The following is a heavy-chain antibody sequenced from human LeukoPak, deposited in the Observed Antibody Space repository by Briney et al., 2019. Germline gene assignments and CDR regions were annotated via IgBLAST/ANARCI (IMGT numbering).Heavy chain of an antibody. D-gene: IGHD6-13*01. CDR2: ISFDGGNK. CDR1: GFTFSMSA. J-gene: IGHJ4*02. V-gene: IGHV3-30-3*01. Sequence: GGSLRLSCATSGFTFSMSAMHWVRLAPGKGLDWVAVISFDGGNKFYADSVKGRFSISRDSSKNTLYLQMNSLGLDDTAVYFCARGRAGIAAAGFDYWGQGTLVTVSS. CDR3: ARGRAGIAAAGFDY.